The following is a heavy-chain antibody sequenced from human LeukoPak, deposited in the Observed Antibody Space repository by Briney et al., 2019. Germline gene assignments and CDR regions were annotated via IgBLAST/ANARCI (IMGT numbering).Heavy chain of an antibody. J-gene: IGHJ4*02. CDR3: TTSRTFDF. V-gene: IGHV3-74*01. CDR1: GFTSITYC. D-gene: IGHD2-8*01. CDR2: INSDGSST. Sequence: GESLKISCAAAGFTSITYCMHWVRQAPGKGLVWVSRINSDGSSTSYADSVKGRFTISRDNDKNTVYLQMNSLRAEDTAVYYCTTSRTFDFWGQGTLVTVSS.